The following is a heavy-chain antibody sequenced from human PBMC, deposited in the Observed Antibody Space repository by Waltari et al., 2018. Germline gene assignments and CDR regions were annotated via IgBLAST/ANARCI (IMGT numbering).Heavy chain of an antibody. CDR2: IYHSGTT. J-gene: IGHJ5*02. CDR3: ARDYGIAAAGTP. V-gene: IGHV4-38-2*02. D-gene: IGHD6-13*01. CDR1: GSSISSGYY. Sequence: QVQLQESGPGLVKPSETLSLTCTVSGSSISSGYYWGWIRQPPGKGLEWIGSIYHSGTTYYNPSLKSRVTILVDTSKNQFSLKVSSVTAADTAVYYCARDYGIAAAGTPWGQGILVTVSS.